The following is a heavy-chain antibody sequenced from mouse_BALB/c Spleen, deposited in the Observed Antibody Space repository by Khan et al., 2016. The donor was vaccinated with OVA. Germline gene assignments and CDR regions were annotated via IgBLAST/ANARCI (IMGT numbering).Heavy chain of an antibody. D-gene: IGHD2-14*01. CDR2: INTHSGVP. Sequence: QIQLVQSGPELKKPGETVRISCKASGYTFTTAGIQWVQKMPGKGLKWIGWINTHSGVPKYAEDFKGRFAFSLEISVNTAYLQITNLKNEDTATYFCARGGAAYYRSDGGSMDYWGQGTSGTVSS. V-gene: IGHV9-4*02. J-gene: IGHJ4*01. CDR3: ARGGAAYYRSDGGSMDY. CDR1: GYTFTTAG.